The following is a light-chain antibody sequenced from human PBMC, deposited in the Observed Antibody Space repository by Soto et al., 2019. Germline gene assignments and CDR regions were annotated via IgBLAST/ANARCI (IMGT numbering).Light chain of an antibody. V-gene: IGKV3-20*01. Sequence: EIVLTQSPGTLSLSPGERATLSCRASQSLSSNYLAWYQQKPVQAPRLLIYGVSSRATGIPDRFSGSGSGTDFTLTISRLEPEDFAVYYCQQYGSSPRTFGQGTKVDIK. CDR1: QSLSSNY. CDR3: QQYGSSPRT. J-gene: IGKJ1*01. CDR2: GVS.